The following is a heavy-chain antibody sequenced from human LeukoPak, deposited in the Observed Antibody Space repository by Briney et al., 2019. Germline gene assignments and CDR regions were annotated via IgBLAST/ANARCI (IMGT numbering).Heavy chain of an antibody. CDR2: TIPIFGTA. Sequence: SVKVSCKASGGTFSSYAISWVRQAPGQGLEWMGGTIPIFGTANYAQKFQGRVTITTDESTSTAYMELSSLRSEDTAVYYCARDERPGMVASFDYWGQGTLVTVSS. CDR3: ARDERPGMVASFDY. V-gene: IGHV1-69*05. D-gene: IGHD2-8*01. CDR1: GGTFSSYA. J-gene: IGHJ4*02.